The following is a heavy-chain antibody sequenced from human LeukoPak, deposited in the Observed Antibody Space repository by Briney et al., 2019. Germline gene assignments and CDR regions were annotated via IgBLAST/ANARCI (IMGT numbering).Heavy chain of an antibody. CDR2: IYPGDSDT. CDR1: GYSFTSYW. D-gene: IGHD3-22*01. J-gene: IGHJ3*02. CDR3: ARQGDYYDSSGYHDAFDI. Sequence: GESLKISCKGSGYSFTSYWIGWVRQMPGEGLEWMGIIYPGDSDTRYSPSFQGQVTISAVKSISTAYLQWSSLKASDTAMYYCARQGDYYDSSGYHDAFDIWGQGTMVTVSS. V-gene: IGHV5-51*01.